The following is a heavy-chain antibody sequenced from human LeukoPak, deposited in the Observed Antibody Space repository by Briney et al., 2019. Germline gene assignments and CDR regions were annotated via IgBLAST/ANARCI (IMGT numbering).Heavy chain of an antibody. CDR3: ARDRGQGAFDI. D-gene: IGHD3-10*01. V-gene: IGHV3-33*01. CDR1: GFTFSSYG. CDR2: IWYDGSNK. J-gene: IGHJ3*02. Sequence: GRSLRLSCAASGFTFSSYGMHWVRQAPGKGLEWVAVIWYDGSNKYYADSVKGRFTISRDNSKNTLYLQMNSLRAEDTAVYYCARDRGQGAFDIWGQGTMVTVSS.